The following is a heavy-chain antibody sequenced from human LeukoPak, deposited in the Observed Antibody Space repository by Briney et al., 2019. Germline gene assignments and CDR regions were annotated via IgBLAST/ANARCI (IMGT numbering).Heavy chain of an antibody. CDR1: GGSFSGYY. V-gene: IGHV4-59*10. CDR3: ARARFGELAS. Sequence: SETLSLTCAVYGGSFSGYYWSWIRQPAGKGLEWIGRIFISGSTNYNPSLKSRVTISLDTSKNQFSLKLSSATAADTAVYYCARARFGELASWGQGTLVTVSS. D-gene: IGHD3-10*01. J-gene: IGHJ4*02. CDR2: IFISGST.